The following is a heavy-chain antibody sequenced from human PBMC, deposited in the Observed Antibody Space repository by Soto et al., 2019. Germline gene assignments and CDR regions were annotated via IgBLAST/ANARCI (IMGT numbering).Heavy chain of an antibody. CDR2: IYPGDSDT. J-gene: IGHJ5*02. V-gene: IGHV5-51*01. Sequence: PGESLKISRVGSGYSFTSNWIGWVRQMSGKGLEWMGIIYPGDSDTRYSPSFQGQVTISADKSINTAYLQWSSLRASDTAMYYCMRQLGVDADNWLHPWGQGTLVTVSS. CDR1: GYSFTSNW. CDR3: MRQLGVDADNWLHP. D-gene: IGHD2-8*01.